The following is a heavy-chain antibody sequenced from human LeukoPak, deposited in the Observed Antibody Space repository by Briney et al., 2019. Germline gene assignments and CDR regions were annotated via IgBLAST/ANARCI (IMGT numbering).Heavy chain of an antibody. V-gene: IGHV1-69*13. Sequence: GASVKVSCKASGYTFTSYDINWVRQAPGQGLEWMGGIIPIFGTANYAQKFQGRVTITADESTSTAYMELSSLRSEDTAVYYCARGKWELPPAWYFDYWGQGTLVTVSS. J-gene: IGHJ4*02. D-gene: IGHD1-26*01. CDR1: GYTFTSYD. CDR3: ARGKWELPPAWYFDY. CDR2: IIPIFGTA.